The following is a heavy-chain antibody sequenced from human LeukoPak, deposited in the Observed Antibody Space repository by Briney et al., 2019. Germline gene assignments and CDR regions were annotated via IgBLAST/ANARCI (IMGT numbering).Heavy chain of an antibody. D-gene: IGHD6-19*01. CDR1: GFSFGDYA. CDR2: IRSKAYGGTT. Sequence: GGSLRLSCTVSGFSFGDYAMSWVRQAPGKGLEWVGFIRSKAYGGTTEYAASVEGRFTISRDDSKRIAYLQMNSLKTEDTAVYYCTRTFAVAGIPSPGYWGQGTLVTVSS. CDR3: TRTFAVAGIPSPGY. V-gene: IGHV3-49*04. J-gene: IGHJ4*02.